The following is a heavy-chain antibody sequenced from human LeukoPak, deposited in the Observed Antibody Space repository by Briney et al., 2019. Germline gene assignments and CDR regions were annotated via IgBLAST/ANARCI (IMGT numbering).Heavy chain of an antibody. CDR2: IYHSGST. CDR1: GGSISSSNW. V-gene: IGHV4-4*02. D-gene: IGHD6-19*01. J-gene: IGHJ1*01. Sequence: SGTLSLTCAVSGGSISSSNWWSWVRQPPGKGLEWIGEIYHSGSTNYNPSLKSRVTISVDKSKNQFSLKMSSMTAADTAVYYCARAQGYSSGWDFQHWGQGTLVTVSS. CDR3: ARAQGYSSGWDFQH.